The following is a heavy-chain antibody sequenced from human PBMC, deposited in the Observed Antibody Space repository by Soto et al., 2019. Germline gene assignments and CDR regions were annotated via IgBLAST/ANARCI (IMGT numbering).Heavy chain of an antibody. Sequence: PGESLKISCKGSGYSFTSYWIGWVRQMTGKGLEWMGIIYPGDSDTRYSPSFQGQVTISADKSISTAYLQWSSLKASDTAMYYCAREGAAGTMVRGVPNAFDIWGQGTMVTVSS. V-gene: IGHV5-51*01. CDR1: GYSFTSYW. CDR3: AREGAAGTMVRGVPNAFDI. D-gene: IGHD3-10*01. J-gene: IGHJ3*02. CDR2: IYPGDSDT.